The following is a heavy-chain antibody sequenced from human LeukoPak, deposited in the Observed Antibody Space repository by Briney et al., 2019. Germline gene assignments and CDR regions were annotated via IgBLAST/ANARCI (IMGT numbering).Heavy chain of an antibody. V-gene: IGHV3-73*01. CDR2: IRSKANSYAT. CDR3: ARERLSEMATNFYMDV. Sequence: GGSLRLSCAASGFTFSGSAMHWVRQASGKGLEWVGRIRSKANSYATAYAAPVKGRFTISRDDSKNTAYLQMNSLRAEDTAVYYCARERLSEMATNFYMDVWGKGTTVTVSS. J-gene: IGHJ6*03. CDR1: GFTFSGSA. D-gene: IGHD5-24*01.